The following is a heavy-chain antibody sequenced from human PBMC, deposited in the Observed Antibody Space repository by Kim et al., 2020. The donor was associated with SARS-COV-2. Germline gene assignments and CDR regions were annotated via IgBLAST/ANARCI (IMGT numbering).Heavy chain of an antibody. J-gene: IGHJ1*01. D-gene: IGHD3-22*01. CDR2: ISGSGAGST. CDR3: AKDGMSYYFDSSCFN. V-gene: IGHV3-23*01. CDR1: GFTFSSYA. Sequence: GGSLRLSCAASGFTFSSYAMSWVRQAPGKGLEWVSTISGSGAGSTYYAAAVGGRFIISRKNSKYTLYLHMNSLTAEDTAIYYSAKDGMSYYFDSSCFNWG.